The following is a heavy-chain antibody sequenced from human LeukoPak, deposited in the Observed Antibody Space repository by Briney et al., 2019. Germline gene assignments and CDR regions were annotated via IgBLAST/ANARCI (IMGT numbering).Heavy chain of an antibody. CDR2: IYYSGST. CDR1: GGSISSSSYY. D-gene: IGHD2-2*01. CDR3: ARVRGGGIVVVPAAHIGWFDP. Sequence: SETLSLTCTVSGGSISSSSYYWGWIRQPPGKGLEWIGSIYYSGSTYYNPSLKSRVTISVDTSKNQFSLKLSSVTAADTAVYYCARVRGGGIVVVPAAHIGWFDPWGQGTLVTVSS. V-gene: IGHV4-39*07. J-gene: IGHJ5*02.